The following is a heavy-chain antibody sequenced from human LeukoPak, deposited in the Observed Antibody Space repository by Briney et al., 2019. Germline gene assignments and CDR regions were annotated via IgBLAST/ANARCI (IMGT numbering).Heavy chain of an antibody. V-gene: IGHV4-59*01. D-gene: IGHD1-26*01. CDR3: ARFEVGATGGGFDY. J-gene: IGHJ4*02. CDR2: IYYSGST. CDR1: GGSISSYY. Sequence: PSETLSLTCTVSGGSISSYYWSWIRQPPGQGLEWIGYIYYSGSTNYNPSLKSRVTISVDTSKNQFSLKLSSVTAADAAVYYCARFEVGATGGGFDYWGQGTLVTVSS.